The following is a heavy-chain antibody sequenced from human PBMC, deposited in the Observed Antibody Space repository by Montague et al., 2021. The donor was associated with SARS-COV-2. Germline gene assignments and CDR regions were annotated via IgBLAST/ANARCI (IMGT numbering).Heavy chain of an antibody. Sequence: SETLSLTCTVSGGSISSSSYYWGWIRQPPGKGLEWIGSIYYSGSTYYNPSLKSRVTISVDTSKNQFSLKLSSVTAADTAVYYCARHGKTRIAMIVVVIGYLDYGGQGTRVTGSS. CDR2: IYYSGST. D-gene: IGHD3-22*01. J-gene: IGHJ4*02. V-gene: IGHV4-39*01. CDR3: ARHGKTRIAMIVVVIGYLDY. CDR1: GGSISSSSYY.